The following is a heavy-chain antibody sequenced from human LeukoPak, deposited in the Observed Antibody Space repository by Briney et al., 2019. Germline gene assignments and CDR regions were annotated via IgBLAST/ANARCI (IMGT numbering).Heavy chain of an antibody. V-gene: IGHV1-69*04. CDR2: IIPVLNIT. Sequence: SVKVSFKTSGGTFSSSAITWVRQAPGQGLEWMGRIIPVLNITSYAQKFQGRVTITADTSTSTVYMELSSLRSEETAVYYCARVQGLTAPPPYGLDVWGQGTTVIVSS. D-gene: IGHD5-18*01. CDR3: ARVQGLTAPPPYGLDV. J-gene: IGHJ6*02. CDR1: GGTFSSSA.